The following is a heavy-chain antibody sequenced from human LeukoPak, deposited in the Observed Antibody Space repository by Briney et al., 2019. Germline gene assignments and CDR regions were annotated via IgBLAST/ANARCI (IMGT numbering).Heavy chain of an antibody. D-gene: IGHD6-19*01. J-gene: IGHJ6*03. V-gene: IGHV3-53*01. CDR2: LYSDGDT. Sequence: GGSLRLSCAASGFALSSNYVGWVRQAPGGGLHWVSLLYSDGDTYYADSVKGRFTISRDTSKNTLYLQMNSLRVDDTAVYYCAADMAGEGLFRTPTYYYYMDVWGKGTTVTVSS. CDR1: GFALSSNY. CDR3: AADMAGEGLFRTPTYYYYMDV.